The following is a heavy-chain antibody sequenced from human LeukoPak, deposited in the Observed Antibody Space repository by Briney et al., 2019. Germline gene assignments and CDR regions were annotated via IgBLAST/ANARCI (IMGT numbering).Heavy chain of an antibody. V-gene: IGHV1-18*01. CDR1: GYTFTSYG. CDR3: ARDRPEAYCGGDCYSGTGQCDP. Sequence: ASVKVSCKASGYTFTSYGISWVRQAPGQGLEWMGWISAYNGNTNYAQKLQGRVTMTTDTSTSTAYMELRSLRSDDTAVYYCARDRPEAYCGGDCYSGTGQCDPWGQGTLVTVSS. D-gene: IGHD2-21*02. J-gene: IGHJ5*02. CDR2: ISAYNGNT.